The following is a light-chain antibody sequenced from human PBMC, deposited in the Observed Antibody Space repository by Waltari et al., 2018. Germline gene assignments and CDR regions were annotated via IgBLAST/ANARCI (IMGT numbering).Light chain of an antibody. CDR2: DAS. V-gene: IGKV3-11*01. Sequence: EIVLTQSPATLSLSPGETATLSCRASQSVGTYLAWYQQKPGQPPRLLIYDASNRATGIPDRFRGSGSGADFTLTISSLEPEDFALYYCQQRSSWTPHPFGQGARLEIK. CDR3: QQRSSWTPHP. CDR1: QSVGTY. J-gene: IGKJ2*01.